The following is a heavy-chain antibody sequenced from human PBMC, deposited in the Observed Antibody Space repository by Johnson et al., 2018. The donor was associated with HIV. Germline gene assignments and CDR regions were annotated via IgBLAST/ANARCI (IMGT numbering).Heavy chain of an antibody. CDR3: ARDGRGEQLVDQGDAFDI. D-gene: IGHD6-6*01. CDR2: IKQDGSEK. V-gene: IGHV3-7*05. J-gene: IGHJ3*02. Sequence: EVQLVESGGGLVQPGGSLRLSCAASGFTFSSYWMSWVRQAPGKGLEWVANIKQDGSEKYYVDSVKGRFTISRDNAKNSLYLQMNSLRAEDTALYFCARDGRGEQLVDQGDAFDIWGQGTMVTVSS. CDR1: GFTFSSYW.